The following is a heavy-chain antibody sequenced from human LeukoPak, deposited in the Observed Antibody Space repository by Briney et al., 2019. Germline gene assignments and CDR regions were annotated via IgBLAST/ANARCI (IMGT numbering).Heavy chain of an antibody. CDR3: ASISSSWFFDY. J-gene: IGHJ4*02. V-gene: IGHV4-39*07. D-gene: IGHD6-13*01. Sequence: SETLSLTCSVSGAAISSSTHYWGWVRQPPGKGLEWIASMYYSGSTYYSPSLRSRVIISIDTTKKQFSLKLSSVTAADTAVYYCASISSSWFFDYWGQGTLVTVSS. CDR2: MYYSGST. CDR1: GAAISSSTHY.